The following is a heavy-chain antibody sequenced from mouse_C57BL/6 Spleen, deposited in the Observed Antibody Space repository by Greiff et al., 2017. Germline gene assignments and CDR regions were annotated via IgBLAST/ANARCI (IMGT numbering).Heavy chain of an antibody. V-gene: IGHV3-6*01. D-gene: IGHD2-5*01. J-gene: IGHJ4*01. Sequence: ESGPGLVKPSQSLSLTCSVTGYSITSGYYWNWIRQFPGNKLEWMGYISYDGSNNYNPSLKNRISITRDTSKNQFFLKLNSVTTEDTATYYCARYSNHYAMDYWGQGTSVTVSS. CDR3: ARYSNHYAMDY. CDR2: ISYDGSN. CDR1: GYSITSGYY.